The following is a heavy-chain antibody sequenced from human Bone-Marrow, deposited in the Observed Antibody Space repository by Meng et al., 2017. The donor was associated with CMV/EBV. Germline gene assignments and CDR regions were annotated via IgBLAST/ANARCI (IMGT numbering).Heavy chain of an antibody. CDR2: IYYSGST. D-gene: IGHD6-13*01. Sequence: SETLSLTCTVSGGSISSSSYYWGWIRQPPGKGLEWIGSIYYSGSTYYNPSLKSRVAISVDTSKNQFSLKLSSVTAADTAVYYCARDRYSAAPGIAAAGTVSYYYYYGMDVWAQGTTVTVSS. J-gene: IGHJ6*02. CDR1: GGSISSSSYY. CDR3: ARDRYSAAPGIAAAGTVSYYYYYGMDV. V-gene: IGHV4-39*07.